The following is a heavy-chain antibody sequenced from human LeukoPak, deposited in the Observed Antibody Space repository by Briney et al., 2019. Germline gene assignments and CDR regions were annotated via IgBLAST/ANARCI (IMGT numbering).Heavy chain of an antibody. CDR1: GYTFTGYY. V-gene: IGHV1-2*02. J-gene: IGHJ4*02. Sequence: ASVKVSCKASGYTFTGYYMTWVRQAPGQGLEWMGWINPNSGGTNYAQKFQGRVTMTRDTSISTAYMELSRLRSDDTAVYYCARDRMNIVGATHTFDYWGQGTLVTVSS. CDR3: ARDRMNIVGATHTFDY. CDR2: INPNSGGT. D-gene: IGHD1-26*01.